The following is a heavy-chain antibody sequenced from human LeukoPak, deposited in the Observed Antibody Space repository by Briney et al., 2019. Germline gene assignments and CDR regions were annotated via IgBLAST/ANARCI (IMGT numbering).Heavy chain of an antibody. CDR2: MYSSGST. V-gene: IGHV4-59*12. D-gene: IGHD3-3*02. CDR1: GVSIGSYY. CDR3: ARERIRPSLGSDAFDI. J-gene: IGHJ3*02. Sequence: PSETLSLTCTVSGVSIGSYYWSWIRQPPGKGLEWIGYMYSSGSTNYTPSLKSRVTISGDTSKNQFSLKLTSVTAADTAVYYCARERIRPSLGSDAFDIWGQGTMVTVSS.